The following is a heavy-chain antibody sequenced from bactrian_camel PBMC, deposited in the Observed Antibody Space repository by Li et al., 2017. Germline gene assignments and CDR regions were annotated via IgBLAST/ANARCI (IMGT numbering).Heavy chain of an antibody. D-gene: IGHD2*01. CDR3: YVFCSLTQVY. CDR1: GFTFSNYW. CDR2: INSAGGTT. Sequence: QLVESGVGLVQPGGSLRLSCAASGFTFSNYWMYWVRQAPGKGLEWVSTINSAGGTTYYADSEKGRFIISQDNAKNAVFLQMNSLKPEDTAMYYCYVFCSLTQVYWGQGTQVTVS. J-gene: IGHJ4*01. V-gene: IGHV3S25*01.